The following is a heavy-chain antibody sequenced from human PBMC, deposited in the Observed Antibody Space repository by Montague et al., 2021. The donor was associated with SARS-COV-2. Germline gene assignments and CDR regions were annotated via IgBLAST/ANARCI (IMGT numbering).Heavy chain of an antibody. V-gene: IGHV4-39*02. J-gene: IGHJ3*02. CDR3: AREENSSGWFKPAAFDN. CDR1: GGSISSSSYY. Sequence: SETLSLTCTVSGGSISSSSYYWGWIRQPPGKGLEWIGSIYYSGSTYYNPSLKSRGTISVDTSKNQFSLKLSSVTAADTAVYYCAREENSSGWFKPAAFDNWGQGTMVTASS. CDR2: IYYSGST. D-gene: IGHD6-19*01.